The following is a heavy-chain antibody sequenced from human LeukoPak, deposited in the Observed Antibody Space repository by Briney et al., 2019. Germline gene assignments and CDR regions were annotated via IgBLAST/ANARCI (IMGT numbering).Heavy chain of an antibody. CDR2: IYHSGST. J-gene: IGHJ4*02. Sequence: SETLSLTCAVSGGSISSSNWWSWVRPPPGKGLEWIGEIYHSGSTNYNPSLKSRVTISVDKSKNQFSLKLSSVTAADTAVYYCAREFLVRGGNDYWGQGTLVTVSS. CDR1: GGSISSSNW. D-gene: IGHD3-10*01. CDR3: AREFLVRGGNDY. V-gene: IGHV4-4*02.